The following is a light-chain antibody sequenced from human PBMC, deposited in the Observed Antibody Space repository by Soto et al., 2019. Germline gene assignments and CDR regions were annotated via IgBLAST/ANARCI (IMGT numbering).Light chain of an antibody. Sequence: DIQMPQSPSTLSASVGDRVTITCRASQSISSRLAWYQQKPGKAPKLLIYKASSLESGVPSRVRGSGSGTEFALTLSSLQPDDFATYYCQQYTSYLYTFGQGTKLESK. J-gene: IGKJ2*01. CDR2: KAS. V-gene: IGKV1-5*03. CDR3: QQYTSYLYT. CDR1: QSISSR.